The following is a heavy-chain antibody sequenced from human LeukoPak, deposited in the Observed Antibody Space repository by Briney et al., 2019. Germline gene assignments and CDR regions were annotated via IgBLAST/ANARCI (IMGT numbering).Heavy chain of an antibody. Sequence: PGGSLRLSSAASGFTFSNAWMSWVRQAPGQWLEWVVNIKQGESEKNYVDSGKGRFTISRDNAKNSLYLQMNSLRAEDTAMYYCARVYGDYFDYWGQGTLVTVSS. CDR3: ARVYGDYFDY. D-gene: IGHD4-17*01. CDR2: IKQGESEK. J-gene: IGHJ4*02. CDR1: GFTFSNAW. V-gene: IGHV3-7*01.